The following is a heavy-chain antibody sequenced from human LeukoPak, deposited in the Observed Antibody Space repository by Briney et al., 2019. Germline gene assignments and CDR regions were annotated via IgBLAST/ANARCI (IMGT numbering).Heavy chain of an antibody. V-gene: IGHV1-2*02. J-gene: IGHJ4*02. Sequence: ASVKVSCKASGYTFTGYYMHWVRQAPGQGLEWMGWINPNSGGTNYAQKFQGRVTMTRDTSISTAYMELSRLGSDDTAVYYCARAGEYYGSGSYPATEFDYWGQGTLVTVSS. CDR2: INPNSGGT. CDR1: GYTFTGYY. D-gene: IGHD3-10*01. CDR3: ARAGEYYGSGSYPATEFDY.